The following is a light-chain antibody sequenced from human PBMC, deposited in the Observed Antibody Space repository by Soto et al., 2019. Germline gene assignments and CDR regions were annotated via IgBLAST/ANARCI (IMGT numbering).Light chain of an antibody. V-gene: IGKV1-9*01. Sequence: DIHLIQSPFSLSASLEDRVTIFCLASQAITNNLAWYQQKPANPPKLLIYEESTLHSGVPSRFSGRKVGTQFILTIDSLQPEDFATYYCQQVKSYPRTFGGGTKVDIK. CDR3: QQVKSYPRT. CDR1: QAITNN. CDR2: EES. J-gene: IGKJ4*01.